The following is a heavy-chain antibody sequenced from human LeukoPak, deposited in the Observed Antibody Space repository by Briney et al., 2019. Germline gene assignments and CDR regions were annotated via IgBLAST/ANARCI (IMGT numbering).Heavy chain of an antibody. D-gene: IGHD6-19*01. CDR3: ARKYHSGWYYFDY. J-gene: IGHJ4*02. CDR2: IWYDGSNK. CDR1: GFTFSSYG. V-gene: IGHV3-33*01. Sequence: PGGSLRLSCAASGFTFSSYGMHWVRQAPGKGLEWAAVIWYDGSNKYYADSVKGRFTISRDNSKNTLYLQMNSLRAEDTAVYYCARKYHSGWYYFDYWGQGTLVTVSS.